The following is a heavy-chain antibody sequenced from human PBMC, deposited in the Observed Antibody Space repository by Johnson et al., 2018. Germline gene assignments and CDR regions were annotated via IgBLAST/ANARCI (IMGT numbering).Heavy chain of an antibody. D-gene: IGHD1-1*01. Sequence: VQSGRSLRLSCAASGLTLDNYAMHWVRQAPGKGPEWVSGINWNSGTIGYADSVKGRFTISRDNAKNSVYLQMHSLRAEDTAVYYCAREGEELERDYYYGMDVWGQGTTVTVSS. CDR2: INWNSGTI. CDR1: GLTLDNYA. J-gene: IGHJ6*02. CDR3: AREGEELERDYYYGMDV. V-gene: IGHV3-9*01.